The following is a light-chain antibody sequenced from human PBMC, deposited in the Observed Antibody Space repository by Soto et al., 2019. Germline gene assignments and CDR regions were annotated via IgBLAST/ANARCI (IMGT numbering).Light chain of an antibody. Sequence: EIVLTQSPGTLSLSQGEGATLSCRASQSVSSSFFAWYQQKPGQAPRLLIYGASSRATGIPDRFSGSGSGTDFTLTISRLEPEDFAVYYYQQYGRSPWAFGQGTKVETK. V-gene: IGKV3-20*01. CDR3: QQYGRSPWA. CDR1: QSVSSSF. J-gene: IGKJ1*01. CDR2: GAS.